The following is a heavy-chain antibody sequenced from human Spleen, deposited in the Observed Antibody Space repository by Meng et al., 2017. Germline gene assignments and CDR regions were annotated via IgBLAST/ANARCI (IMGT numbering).Heavy chain of an antibody. V-gene: IGHV3-7*01. Sequence: GESLKISCAASGFTFSSYWMSWVRQAPGKGLEWGANIKQDGSEKWYVDSVKSRLSISRDNGKNSLYLEMISLRAEDTAAYYCARDQVSKTYYSDRSGYYYSDYWGQGTLVTVSS. J-gene: IGHJ4*02. CDR3: ARDQVSKTYYSDRSGYYYSDY. CDR1: GFTFSSYW. CDR2: IKQDGSEK. D-gene: IGHD3-22*01.